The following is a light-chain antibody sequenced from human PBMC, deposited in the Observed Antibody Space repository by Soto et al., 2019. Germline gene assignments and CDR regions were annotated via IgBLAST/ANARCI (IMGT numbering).Light chain of an antibody. V-gene: IGLV2-8*01. CDR3: SAYAGGNNV. Sequence: QSALTQPPSASGSPGQSVTISCTGTSSDVGGYNYVSWYQQYPGKVPKLLVYDDNKRPSGVPDRFSGSKSGNTASLTVSGVQAEDEADYYCSAYAGGNNVFGTGTKVTVL. CDR2: DDN. J-gene: IGLJ1*01. CDR1: SSDVGGYNY.